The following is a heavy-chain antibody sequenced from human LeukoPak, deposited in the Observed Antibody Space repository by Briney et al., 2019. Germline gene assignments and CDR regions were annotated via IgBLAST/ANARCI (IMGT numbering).Heavy chain of an antibody. CDR2: IYHSGST. CDR3: ARDKQDAFDI. D-gene: IGHD6-13*01. J-gene: IGHJ3*02. V-gene: IGHV4-39*07. Sequence: SETLSLTCTVSGGSISSGDYYWSWIRQPPGKGLEWIGEIYHSGSTNYNPSLKSRVTISVDKSKNQFSLKLSSVTAADTAVYYCARDKQDAFDIWGQGTMVTVSS. CDR1: GGSISSGDYY.